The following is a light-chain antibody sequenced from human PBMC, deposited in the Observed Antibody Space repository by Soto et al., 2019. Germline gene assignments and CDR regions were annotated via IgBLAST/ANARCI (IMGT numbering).Light chain of an antibody. V-gene: IGKV3-20*01. Sequence: EIVLTQSPGTLSLSPGERATLSCRASQSVSSSYLAWYQQKPGQAPRPLIYGASSRATGIPDRFSGGGSGTDFTLTIIRLEPEDFAVYYCQQYGCSPPLTVGGGTKVEIK. CDR2: GAS. CDR1: QSVSSSY. CDR3: QQYGCSPPLT. J-gene: IGKJ4*01.